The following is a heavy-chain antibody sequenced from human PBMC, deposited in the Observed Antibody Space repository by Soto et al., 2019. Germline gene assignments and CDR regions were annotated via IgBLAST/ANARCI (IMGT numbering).Heavy chain of an antibody. CDR1: GGSISSGGYY. J-gene: IGHJ6*02. V-gene: IGHV4-31*03. CDR3: AREVVGGLWFGELLGSYYYYGMDV. Sequence: QVQLQESGPGLVKPSQTLSLTCTVSGGSISSGGYYWSWIRQHPGKGLEWIGYIYYSGSTYYNPSLKSRVTISVDTSKNQFSLKLSSVTAADTAVYYCAREVVGGLWFGELLGSYYYYGMDVWGQGTTVTVSS. D-gene: IGHD3-10*01. CDR2: IYYSGST.